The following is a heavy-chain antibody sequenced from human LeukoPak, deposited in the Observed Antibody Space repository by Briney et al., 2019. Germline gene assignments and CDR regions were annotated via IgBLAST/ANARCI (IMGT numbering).Heavy chain of an antibody. J-gene: IGHJ4*02. CDR2: MNPNSGNT. D-gene: IGHD6-6*01. V-gene: IGHV1-8*03. Sequence: ASVKVSCKASGYTFTSYDINWVRQATGQGPEWMGWMNPNSGNTGYAQKFQGRVTITRNTSISTAYMELSSLRSEDTAVYYCARGVRRLPTAARPYSFDYWGQGTLVTVSS. CDR3: ARGVRRLPTAARPYSFDY. CDR1: GYTFTSYD.